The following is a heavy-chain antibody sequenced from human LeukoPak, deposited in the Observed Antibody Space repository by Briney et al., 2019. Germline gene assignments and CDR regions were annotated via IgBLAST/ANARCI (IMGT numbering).Heavy chain of an antibody. CDR2: IYYSGST. Sequence: SETLSLTCTVSGGSISSYYWSWLRQPPGKGLEWIGYIYYSGSTNYNPSLKSRVTISVDTSKNQFSLKLSSVTAADTAVYYCARRTGYCSGGSCYFWFDPWGQGTLVTVSS. CDR1: GGSISSYY. CDR3: ARRTGYCSGGSCYFWFDP. V-gene: IGHV4-59*08. J-gene: IGHJ5*02. D-gene: IGHD2-15*01.